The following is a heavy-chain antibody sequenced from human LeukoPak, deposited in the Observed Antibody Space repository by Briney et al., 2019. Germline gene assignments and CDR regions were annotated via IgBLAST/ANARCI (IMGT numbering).Heavy chain of an antibody. V-gene: IGHV5-51*01. CDR2: IYPGDSDT. CDR1: GYSCTSYW. Sequence: PGESLKISCKGSGYSCTSYWIGWVRQMPGKGLEWMGIIYPGDSDTRYSPSFQGQVTISADKSISTAYLQWSSLKASDTAMYYCARGRGYCSSSSCYDFDYWGQGTLVTVSS. D-gene: IGHD2-2*01. CDR3: ARGRGYCSSSSCYDFDY. J-gene: IGHJ4*02.